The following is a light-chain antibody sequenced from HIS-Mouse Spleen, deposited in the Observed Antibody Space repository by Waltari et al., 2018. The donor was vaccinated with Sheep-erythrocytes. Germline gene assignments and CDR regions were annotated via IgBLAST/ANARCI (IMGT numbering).Light chain of an antibody. CDR3: CSYAGSYNHV. Sequence: QSALTQPRSVSGSPGQSVTISCTGTSRAVGGYNYFSWYQQHLGKAPKLMIYDVSKRPSGVPDRFSGSKSGNTASLTISGLQAEDEADYYCCSYAGSYNHVFATGTKVTVL. J-gene: IGLJ1*01. V-gene: IGLV2-11*01. CDR2: DVS. CDR1: SRAVGGYNY.